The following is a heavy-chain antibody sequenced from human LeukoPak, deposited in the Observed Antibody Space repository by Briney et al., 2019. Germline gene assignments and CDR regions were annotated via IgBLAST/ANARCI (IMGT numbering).Heavy chain of an antibody. CDR2: IYYSGST. CDR3: ARGETYYDISKDAFDI. CDR1: GGSISSGGYY. J-gene: IGHJ3*02. Sequence: SETLSLTCTVSGGSISSGGYYWSWIRQPPGKGLEWIGYIYYSGSTNYNPSLKSRVTISVDTSKNQFSLKLSSVTAADTAVYYCARGETYYDISKDAFDIWGQGTMVTVSS. V-gene: IGHV4-61*08. D-gene: IGHD3-22*01.